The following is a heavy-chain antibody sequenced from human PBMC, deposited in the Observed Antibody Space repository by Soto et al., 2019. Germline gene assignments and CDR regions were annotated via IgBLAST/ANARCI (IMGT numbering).Heavy chain of an antibody. CDR1: GFSLSTRTVG. CDR2: IYWDDSE. D-gene: IGHD3-3*01. V-gene: IGHV2-5*02. Sequence: QITLKESGPTLVKPTQTLTLTCTFSGFSLSTRTVGVGWIRQPPGKALEWLALIYWDDSERYNPFLRSRLTXTXDTSKNQVVLRVTNMDPVDTATYYCAHTHKWLFYHYWGQGALVTVSS. J-gene: IGHJ4*02. CDR3: AHTHKWLFYHY.